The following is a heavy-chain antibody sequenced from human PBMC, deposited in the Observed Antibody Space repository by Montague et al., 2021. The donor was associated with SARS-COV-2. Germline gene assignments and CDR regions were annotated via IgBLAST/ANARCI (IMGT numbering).Heavy chain of an antibody. Sequence: SETLSLTCAVYGGSFSDYYWSWFRQPPGKGLEWIGEINHRGTSTYNPSPKSRVSISLDTSKNQVSLYLCSVTAADTAVYYGAGGRQHFNMIVEVMTGGEYCFDYWGQGTLVTVSS. CDR1: GGSFSDYY. V-gene: IGHV4-34*01. J-gene: IGHJ4*02. CDR3: AGGRQHFNMIVEVMTGGEYCFDY. D-gene: IGHD3-22*01. CDR2: INHRGTS.